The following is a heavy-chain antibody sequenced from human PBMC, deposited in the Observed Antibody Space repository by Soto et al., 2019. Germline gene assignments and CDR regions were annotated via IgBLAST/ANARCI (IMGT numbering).Heavy chain of an antibody. CDR1: GGSINSVHW. CDR3: ARHGHNIFGFDV. CDR2: MHPSGST. J-gene: IGHJ6*01. V-gene: IGHV4-4*02. D-gene: IGHD2-21*01. Sequence: SETLSLTCAVSGGSINSVHWWSWVRQSPVKGLEWIGEMHPSGSTNYNPSLKSRVTVSMDKSRNQFSLKMSSVSAADTAVYFCARHGHNIFGFDVWGRGTTVTVSS.